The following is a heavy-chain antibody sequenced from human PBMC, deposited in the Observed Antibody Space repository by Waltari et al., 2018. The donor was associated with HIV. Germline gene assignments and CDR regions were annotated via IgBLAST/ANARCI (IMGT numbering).Heavy chain of an antibody. D-gene: IGHD2-15*01. J-gene: IGHJ3*02. CDR3: VKEGYCSGGSCYSGSLDI. V-gene: IGHV1-18*01. Sequence: QVQLVQSGAEVKRPGASVQVSCKTTGYTLSSEGNRCVRQAPGEGLEWMGWISSSNINTKYAQNFLGRVTMTTDTSTNTAYLELRSLRSDDTAVYYCVKEGYCSGGSCYSGSLDIWGQGTKVTVSS. CDR2: ISSSNINT. CDR1: GYTLSSEG.